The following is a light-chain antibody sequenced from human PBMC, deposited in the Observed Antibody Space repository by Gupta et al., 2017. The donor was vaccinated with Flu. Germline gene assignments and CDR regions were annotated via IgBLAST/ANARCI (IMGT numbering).Light chain of an antibody. V-gene: IGKV3-20*01. Sequence: ATLSWSLGERATLSCRASQSVNINYLAWYQQKPGQAPRLVIYGASSRATDIPDRFRGSGSGTDFTLTINRVEPEDSAVYYCQQYGDCLYSFGQGTKLEIK. J-gene: IGKJ2*03. CDR1: QSVNINY. CDR2: GAS. CDR3: QQYGDCLYS.